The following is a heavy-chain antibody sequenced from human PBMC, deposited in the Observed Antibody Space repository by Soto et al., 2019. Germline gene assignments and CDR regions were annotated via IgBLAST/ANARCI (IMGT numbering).Heavy chain of an antibody. D-gene: IGHD3-22*01. CDR2: INAGNGNT. J-gene: IGHJ4*02. V-gene: IGHV1-3*01. CDR1: GYTFTSYA. CDR3: AGGSITMIVVGDY. Sequence: QVQLVQSGAEVKKPGASVKVSCKASGYTFTSYAMHWVRQAPGQRLEWMGWINAGNGNTKYSQKFQGRVTITRDTSASTAYMELSSLRSEDTAVYYCAGGSITMIVVGDYWGQGTLVTVSS.